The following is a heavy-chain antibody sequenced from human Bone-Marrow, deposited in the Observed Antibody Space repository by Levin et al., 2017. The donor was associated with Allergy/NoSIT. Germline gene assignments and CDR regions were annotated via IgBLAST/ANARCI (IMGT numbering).Heavy chain of an antibody. CDR3: ARDRGSPDAFDI. V-gene: IGHV3-74*01. CDR2: IDNDGRST. CDR1: GFTLSVYW. J-gene: IGHJ3*02. Sequence: GESLKISCAASGFTLSVYWMYWVRQAPGKGLVWVSRIDNDGRSTIYADSVKGRFTISKDYAKNTLYLQMDSLRVEDTAVYFCARDRGSPDAFDIWGRGTMVTVSS. D-gene: IGHD1-26*01.